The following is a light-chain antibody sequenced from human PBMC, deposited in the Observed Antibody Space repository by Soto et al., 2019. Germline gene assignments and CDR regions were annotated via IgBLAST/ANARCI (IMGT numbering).Light chain of an antibody. Sequence: IHMTQSPSFLSASVGDRVTITFRASQGVGTWLAWYQQKPGKAPKLLIYDVSTLQSGVPSRFSGSGSGTEFTLTISSLQAEDFSAYYCQQYNSYWTFGRGTKVDIK. CDR1: QGVGTW. V-gene: IGKV1-5*01. CDR2: DVS. J-gene: IGKJ1*01. CDR3: QQYNSYWT.